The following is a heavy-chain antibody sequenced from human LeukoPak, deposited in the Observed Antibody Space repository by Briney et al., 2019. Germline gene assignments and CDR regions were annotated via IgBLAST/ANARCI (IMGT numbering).Heavy chain of an antibody. CDR3: AKEVIAAGGNFEY. CDR1: GFTFSSYT. J-gene: IGHJ4*02. Sequence: GGSLRLSCAASGFTFSSYTMSWVRQAPGKGLEWVSTISGSDGSTYYADSVKGRFTISRDNSKSTLYVQMNSLRAEDTAVYYCAKEVIAAGGNFEYWGQGTLVTVSS. CDR2: ISGSDGST. V-gene: IGHV3-23*01. D-gene: IGHD6-13*01.